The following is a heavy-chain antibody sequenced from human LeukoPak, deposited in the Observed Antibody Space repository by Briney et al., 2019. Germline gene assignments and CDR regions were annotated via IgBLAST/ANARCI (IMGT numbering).Heavy chain of an antibody. CDR3: ARDRVGWLYDRGFDY. V-gene: IGHV3-7*01. CDR1: GFTFSSYW. Sequence: PGGSLRLSCAASGFTFSSYWMSWVRQAPGQGLEWVANIKQDGSEKYYVDSVKGRFTISRDNAKNSLYLQMNSLRAEDTAVYYCARDRVGWLYDRGFDYWGQGTLVTVSS. J-gene: IGHJ4*02. D-gene: IGHD5-24*01. CDR2: IKQDGSEK.